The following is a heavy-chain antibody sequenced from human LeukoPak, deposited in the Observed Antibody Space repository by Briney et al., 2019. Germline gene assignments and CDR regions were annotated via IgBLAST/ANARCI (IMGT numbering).Heavy chain of an antibody. D-gene: IGHD7-27*01. CDR1: GFSFSSYA. CDR3: AKGGPGAYDAFDI. J-gene: IGHJ3*02. CDR2: ISGSGGST. Sequence: GGSPRLSCAASGFSFSSYAMSWVRQAPGKGLEWVSAISGSGGSTYYADSVKGRFTISRDNSKNTLYLQMNSLRAEDTAVYYCAKGGPGAYDAFDIWGQGTMVTVSS. V-gene: IGHV3-23*01.